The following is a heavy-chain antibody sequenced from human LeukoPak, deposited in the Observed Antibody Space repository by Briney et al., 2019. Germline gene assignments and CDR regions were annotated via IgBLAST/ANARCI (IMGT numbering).Heavy chain of an antibody. D-gene: IGHD3-3*01. Sequence: PSQTLSLTCTVSGGSISSGDYYWSWIRQPPGKGLEWIGYIYYSGSTYYNPSLKSRVTISVDTSKNQFSLKLSSVTAADTAVYYCASSPGPQVGDYDFWSGYFEYYFDYWGQGTLVTVSS. J-gene: IGHJ4*02. CDR3: ASSPGPQVGDYDFWSGYFEYYFDY. V-gene: IGHV4-30-4*08. CDR1: GGSISSGDYY. CDR2: IYYSGST.